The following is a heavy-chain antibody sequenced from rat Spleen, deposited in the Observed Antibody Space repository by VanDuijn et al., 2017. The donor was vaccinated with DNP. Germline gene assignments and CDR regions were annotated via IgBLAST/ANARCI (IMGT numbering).Heavy chain of an antibody. D-gene: IGHD1-9*01. CDR2: MSGGGST. Sequence: QVQLKESGPGLVQPSQTLSLTCTVSGFSLSNYHVHWVRQPPGEGLEWIATMSGGGSTFYNSVLKSRLSISRDTSKSQVLLKMNSLQTEDTAMYFCARYYGYNYYAMDAWGQGTSVTVSS. V-gene: IGHV2S12*01. CDR1: GFSLSNYH. CDR3: ARYYGYNYYAMDA. J-gene: IGHJ4*01.